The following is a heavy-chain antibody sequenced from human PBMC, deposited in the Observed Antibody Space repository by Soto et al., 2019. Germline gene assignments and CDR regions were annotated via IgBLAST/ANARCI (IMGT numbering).Heavy chain of an antibody. J-gene: IGHJ4*02. CDR2: ISGSGGST. Sequence: GGSLRLSCAASGFTFSSYAMSWVCQAPGKGLEWVSVISGSGGSTYYADSVKGRFTISRDDSKNTLDLQMFSLRADDTAVYYCAKSLRFWSGYDDYFDYWGLGTLVTVSS. CDR3: AKSLRFWSGYDDYFDY. V-gene: IGHV3-23*01. D-gene: IGHD5-12*01. CDR1: GFTFSSYA.